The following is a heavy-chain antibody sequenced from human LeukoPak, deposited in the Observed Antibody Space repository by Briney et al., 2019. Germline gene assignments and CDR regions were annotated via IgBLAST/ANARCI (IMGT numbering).Heavy chain of an antibody. CDR1: GGSISSYY. CDR3: ARVTCSSTSCHRYYYYYYYMDV. V-gene: IGHV4-59*01. J-gene: IGHJ6*03. CDR2: IYYSGST. Sequence: SETLSLTCTVSGGSISSYYWSWIRQPPGKGLEWIGYIYYSGSTNYNPSLKSRVTISVDTSKNQFSLKLSSVTAADTAVYYCARVTCSSTSCHRYYYYYYYMDVWGKGTTVTVSS. D-gene: IGHD2-2*01.